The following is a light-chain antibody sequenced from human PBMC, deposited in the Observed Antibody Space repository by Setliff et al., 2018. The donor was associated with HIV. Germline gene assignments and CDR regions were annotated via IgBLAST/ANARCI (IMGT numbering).Light chain of an antibody. CDR2: GAS. Sequence: IQLTQSPSSVSASVGDRVTITCRASQGIDTWLAWYQHKPGRAPNLLIYGASYLQSGVPSRFSGSGSGTDFTLTISSLQPDDFATYYCQQANSFWWTFSQGTKVDIK. CDR3: QQANSFWWT. V-gene: IGKV1-12*01. J-gene: IGKJ1*01. CDR1: QGIDTW.